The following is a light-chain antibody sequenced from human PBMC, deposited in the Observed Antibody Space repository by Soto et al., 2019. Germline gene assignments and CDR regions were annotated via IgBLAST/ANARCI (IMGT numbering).Light chain of an antibody. CDR3: QQHNNWPLT. J-gene: IGKJ4*01. V-gene: IGKV3-15*01. Sequence: EIVMTQSPATLSVSRGERATLSRRASQSVSSNLAWYQQKPGQAPRLLVYGASTRATGIPARFSGSGSGTQFTLTISSLQSEDFAVYYCQQHNNWPLTFGGGTKVDIK. CDR2: GAS. CDR1: QSVSSN.